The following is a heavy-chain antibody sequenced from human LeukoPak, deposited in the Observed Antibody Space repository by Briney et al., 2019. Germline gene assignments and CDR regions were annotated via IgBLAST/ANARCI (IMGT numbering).Heavy chain of an antibody. CDR2: IIPIFGTA. Sequence: SVKVSCKASGGTFSSYAISWVRQAPGQGLEWMGGIIPIFGTANYAQKFQGRVTITADESTSTAYMELSSLRSEDTAVYYCARGREYSYGPTGTEMYYFDYWGQGTLVTVSS. V-gene: IGHV1-69*01. CDR1: GGTFSSYA. J-gene: IGHJ4*02. D-gene: IGHD5-18*01. CDR3: ARGREYSYGPTGTEMYYFDY.